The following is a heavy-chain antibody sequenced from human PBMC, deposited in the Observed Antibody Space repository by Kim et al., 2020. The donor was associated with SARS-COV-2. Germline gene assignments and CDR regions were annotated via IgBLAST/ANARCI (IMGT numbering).Heavy chain of an antibody. CDR1: GYSFTSYW. Sequence: GESLKISCKGSGYSFTSYWISWVRQMPGKGLEWMGRIDPSDSYTNYSPSFQGHVTISADKSISTAYLQWSSLKASDTAMYYCARKDYYDSSGYSYPHWGQGTLVTVSS. D-gene: IGHD3-22*01. V-gene: IGHV5-10-1*01. J-gene: IGHJ1*01. CDR2: IDPSDSYT. CDR3: ARKDYYDSSGYSYPH.